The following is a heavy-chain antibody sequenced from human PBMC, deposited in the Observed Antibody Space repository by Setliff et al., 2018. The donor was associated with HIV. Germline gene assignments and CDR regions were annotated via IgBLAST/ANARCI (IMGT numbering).Heavy chain of an antibody. CDR2: VYHSGGT. D-gene: IGHD6-13*01. V-gene: IGHV4-38-2*02. CDR1: GYSISSGYY. CDR3: ANRLRSSNNWYYFDY. Sequence: PSETLSLTCTVSGYSISSGYYWGWIRQPPGKGLEWIGSVYHSGGTYYNPSLKSRVTMSVDTSKSQFSLKVTSVTAADTGVYYCANRLRSSNNWYYFDYWGPGTLVTVSS. J-gene: IGHJ4*02.